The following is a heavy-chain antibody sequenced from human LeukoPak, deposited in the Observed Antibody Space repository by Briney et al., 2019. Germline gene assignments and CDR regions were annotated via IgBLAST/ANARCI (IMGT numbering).Heavy chain of an antibody. D-gene: IGHD3-22*01. Sequence: PGGSLRLSSAASGFTFSSYSMNWVRQAPGKGLEWVSSISSSSSYIYYADSVKGRFTISRDNAKNSLYLQMNSLRAEDTAVYYCARGIYDSSGYYYWGQGTLVTVSS. CDR2: ISSSSSYI. CDR3: ARGIYDSSGYYY. CDR1: GFTFSSYS. J-gene: IGHJ4*02. V-gene: IGHV3-21*01.